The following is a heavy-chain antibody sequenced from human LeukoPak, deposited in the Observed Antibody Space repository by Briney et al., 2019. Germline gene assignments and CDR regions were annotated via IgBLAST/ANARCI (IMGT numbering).Heavy chain of an antibody. D-gene: IGHD6-19*01. Sequence: GGSLRLSCVGSGFRFSRYAMSWVRQAPGKGLEWVATIHYIRDGPYYADSVEGRFTISRDDSKNTVYLQMNSLRVENTAIYYCARCVTGWPNWFAPWGQGTLVTVSS. CDR3: ARCVTGWPNWFAP. CDR1: GFRFSRYA. V-gene: IGHV3-23*01. J-gene: IGHJ5*02. CDR2: IHYIRDGP.